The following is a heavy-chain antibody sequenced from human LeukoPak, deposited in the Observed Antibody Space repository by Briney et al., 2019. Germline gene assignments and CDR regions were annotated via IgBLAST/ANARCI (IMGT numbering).Heavy chain of an antibody. J-gene: IGHJ5*02. CDR1: GFSFSSYT. Sequence: GGSLRLSCAASGFSFSSYTMNWVRQAPGKGLEWVSSISSRSTTIYYADSVKGRFTISRDNAKNTLYLQMNSLRAEDTAVYYCARDRPYSGSFDPWGQGTLVTVSS. V-gene: IGHV3-48*04. CDR3: ARDRPYSGSFDP. D-gene: IGHD5-12*01. CDR2: ISSRSTTI.